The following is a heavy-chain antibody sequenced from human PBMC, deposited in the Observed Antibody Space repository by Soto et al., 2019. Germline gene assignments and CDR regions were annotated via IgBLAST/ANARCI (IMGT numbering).Heavy chain of an antibody. J-gene: IGHJ6*02. CDR2: IFSSGTT. D-gene: IGHD3-16*01. CDR3: ARVPSPFDYYYAMDV. CDR1: GDSISSGNKY. V-gene: IGHV4-30-4*01. Sequence: PSETLSLTCTVSGDSISSGNKYWSWIRQAPGKGLEWIGYIFSSGTTYYNPSLKSRLTMSLDTSQNQFSLRLASVTDADSAVYYCARVPSPFDYYYAMDVWGQGTTVNVSS.